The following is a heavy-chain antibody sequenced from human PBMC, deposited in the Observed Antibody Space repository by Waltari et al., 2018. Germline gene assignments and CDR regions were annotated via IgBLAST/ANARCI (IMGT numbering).Heavy chain of an antibody. J-gene: IGHJ2*01. CDR1: GFTFTDYH. CDR3: TRVVWESQLHYWHFDL. CDR2: INANTGGV. V-gene: IGHV1-2*02. D-gene: IGHD1-26*01. Sequence: QAQLLQSGAELKRPGASLGLSCKASGFTFTDYHIHWVRQAPGQGPGWMGSINANTGGVNYAPQFRGRLTLTRDTTISTVFMSLTGLTHDDMAIYFCTRVVWESQLHYWHFDLWGRGTPLTVS.